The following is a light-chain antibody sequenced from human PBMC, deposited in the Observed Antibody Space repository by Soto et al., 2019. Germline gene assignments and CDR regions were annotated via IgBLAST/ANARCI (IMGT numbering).Light chain of an antibody. J-gene: IGKJ2*01. V-gene: IGKV1-5*01. CDR2: DGS. Sequence: DIQMTQSPSTLSASVGDRVTITCRASQSISRWLAWYHQKPGKAPKLLISDGSTLQSGVPSRFSGSGSGTEFTLTISSLQPDDFSTYYCQQYNFYPYTFGQGTKLEI. CDR3: QQYNFYPYT. CDR1: QSISRW.